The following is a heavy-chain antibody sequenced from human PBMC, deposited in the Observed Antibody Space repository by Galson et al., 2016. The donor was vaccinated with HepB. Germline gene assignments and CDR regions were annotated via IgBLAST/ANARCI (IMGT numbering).Heavy chain of an antibody. CDR3: ARHIRTMTYSSSTAAELDH. Sequence: SETLSLTCTVSGGSISSRSYYWGWIRQPPGKGLEWIGAIYYSGSTYYSAALKSRVTISVDTPNNQFSLRVSSLTAADTAVYYCARHIRTMTYSSSTAAELDHWGQGTLVTVSS. CDR2: IYYSGST. CDR1: GGSISSRSYY. J-gene: IGHJ4*01. D-gene: IGHD6-6*01. V-gene: IGHV4-39*01.